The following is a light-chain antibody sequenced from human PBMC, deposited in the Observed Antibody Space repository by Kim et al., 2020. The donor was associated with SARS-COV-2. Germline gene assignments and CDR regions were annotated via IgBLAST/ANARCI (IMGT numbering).Light chain of an antibody. Sequence: SVGDRVTIPCRASQDISNYLAWFQLKPGKAPKLLIYAASALQPGVPSRFSGSGSGTDFTLTVTSLQPEDVATYYCQKCDSAPWTFGQGTKVDIK. CDR1: QDISNY. J-gene: IGKJ1*01. V-gene: IGKV1-27*01. CDR3: QKCDSAPWT. CDR2: AAS.